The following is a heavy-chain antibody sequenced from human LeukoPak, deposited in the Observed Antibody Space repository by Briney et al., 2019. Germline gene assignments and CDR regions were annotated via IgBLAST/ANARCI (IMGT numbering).Heavy chain of an antibody. V-gene: IGHV4-34*01. CDR1: GGSFSGYY. J-gene: IGHJ5*02. CDR3: ARKAVAARVRRFDP. CDR2: INHSGGT. D-gene: IGHD6-6*01. Sequence: SETLSLTCAVCGGSFSGYYWSWIRQPPGKGLEWIGEINHSGGTNYNPSLKSRVTISVDTSKHQFSLKLSSVTAADTAVYYCARKAVAARVRRFDPWGQGTLVTVSS.